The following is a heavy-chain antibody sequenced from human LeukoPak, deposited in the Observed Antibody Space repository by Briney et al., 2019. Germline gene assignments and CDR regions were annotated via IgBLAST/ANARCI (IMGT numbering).Heavy chain of an antibody. CDR1: GGTFSSYA. CDR3: ARERRWLQLYYFDY. D-gene: IGHD5-24*01. V-gene: IGHV1-69*04. CDR2: IIPILGIA. Sequence: GASVKVSCKASGGTFSSYAISWVRQAPGQGLEWMGRIIPILGIANYAQKFQGRVTITADKSTSTAYMELSSLRSEDTAVYYYARERRWLQLYYFDYWGQGTLVTVSS. J-gene: IGHJ4*02.